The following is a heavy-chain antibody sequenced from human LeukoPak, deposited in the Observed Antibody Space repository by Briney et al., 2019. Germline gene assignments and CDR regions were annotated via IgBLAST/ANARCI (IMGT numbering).Heavy chain of an antibody. CDR3: ARRPSGWPSDY. J-gene: IGHJ4*02. Sequence: GGSLRLSCAASGFTFSSYSMNWVRQAPGKGLEWISYIRSGGDAVYYADSVKGRFTISRDNAKNSLYLQMHSLRADDTAVYYCARRPSGWPSDYWGQGTLVIVSS. CDR1: GFTFSSYS. CDR2: IRSGGDAV. V-gene: IGHV3-48*04. D-gene: IGHD6-19*01.